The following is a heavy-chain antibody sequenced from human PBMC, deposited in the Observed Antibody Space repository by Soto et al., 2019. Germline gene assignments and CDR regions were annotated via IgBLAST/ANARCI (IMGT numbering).Heavy chain of an antibody. Sequence: EVQLVDSGGGLVQPGGSLRLSCAASGFTFSSYSMNWVRQAPGKGLEWISYISSSSTTIYYADSVKGRFTISRDNAENSLHLQMNSLRVDDTAVYYCASRGGLVRGNYYGMDVWGQGTTVTVSS. CDR1: GFTFSSYS. CDR3: ASRGGLVRGNYYGMDV. J-gene: IGHJ6*02. V-gene: IGHV3-48*01. CDR2: ISSSSTTI. D-gene: IGHD3-10*01.